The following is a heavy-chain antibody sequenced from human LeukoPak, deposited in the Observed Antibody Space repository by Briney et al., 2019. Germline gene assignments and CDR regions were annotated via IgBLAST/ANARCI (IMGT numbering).Heavy chain of an antibody. J-gene: IGHJ4*02. CDR2: INHSGST. D-gene: IGHD3-10*01. Sequence: SETLSLTCAVYGGSFSGYYWSWIRQPPGKGLEWIGEINHSGSTNYNPSLKSRVTISVDTSKNQFSPKLSSVTAADTAVYYCATGGFMVRGVLDYWGQGTLVTVSS. CDR3: ATGGFMVRGVLDY. CDR1: GGSFSGYY. V-gene: IGHV4-34*01.